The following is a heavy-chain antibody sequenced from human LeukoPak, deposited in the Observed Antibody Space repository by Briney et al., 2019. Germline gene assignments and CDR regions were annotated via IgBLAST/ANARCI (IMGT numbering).Heavy chain of an antibody. V-gene: IGHV4-59*12. Sequence: SETLSLTCTVSGGSISSYYWSWIRQPPGKGLEWIGYIYYSGSTNYNPSLKSRVTISVDTSKNQFSLKLSSVTAADTAVYYCARGLEVDYGDYIDAFDIWGQGTMVTVSS. CDR3: ARGLEVDYGDYIDAFDI. CDR2: IYYSGST. D-gene: IGHD4-17*01. CDR1: GGSISSYY. J-gene: IGHJ3*02.